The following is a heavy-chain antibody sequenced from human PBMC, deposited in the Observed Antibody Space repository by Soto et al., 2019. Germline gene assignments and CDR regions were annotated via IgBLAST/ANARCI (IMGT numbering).Heavy chain of an antibody. J-gene: IGHJ3*02. CDR3: LVAFDI. D-gene: IGHD2-15*01. CDR2: IRSKANSYAT. Sequence: EVQLVESGGGLVQPGGSLKLSCAASGFTFSGSAMHWVRQASGKGLEWVGRIRSKANSYATAYAASVKGRFTISRDDSKNTAYLQMSSLKTEDTAVYYCLVAFDIWGQGTMVTVSS. CDR1: GFTFSGSA. V-gene: IGHV3-73*01.